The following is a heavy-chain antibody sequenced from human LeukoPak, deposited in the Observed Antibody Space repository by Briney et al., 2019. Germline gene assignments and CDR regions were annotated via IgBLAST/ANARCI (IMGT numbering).Heavy chain of an antibody. V-gene: IGHV4-39*01. CDR3: ARQGHSSIHSTRATEFDY. J-gene: IGHJ4*02. D-gene: IGHD6-13*01. CDR2: IYYSGST. Sequence: SETLSLTCTVSGGSISSGGYYWGWIRQPPGKGLEWIGSIYYSGSTYYNPSLKSRVTISVDTSKNQFSLKLSSVTAADTAVYYCARQGHSSIHSTRATEFDYWGQGTLVAVSS. CDR1: GGSISSGGYY.